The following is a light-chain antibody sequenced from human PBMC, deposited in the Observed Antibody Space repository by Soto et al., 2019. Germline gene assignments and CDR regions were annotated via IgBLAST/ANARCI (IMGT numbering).Light chain of an antibody. J-gene: IGLJ2*01. V-gene: IGLV1-40*01. Sequence: QSVLTQPPSVSGAPGQRVTISCTGSSSNIGAGYDVHWYQQLPGTAPKLLIYGNNNRPSGVPDRFSGSKSGTSASLAITGLQAEDEADYYCQSYDTSLSVFGGGIKLTVL. CDR1: SSNIGAGYD. CDR2: GNN. CDR3: QSYDTSLSV.